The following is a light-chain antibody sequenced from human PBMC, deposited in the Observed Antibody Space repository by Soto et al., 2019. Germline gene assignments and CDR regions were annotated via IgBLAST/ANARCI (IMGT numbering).Light chain of an antibody. CDR2: SNN. CDR3: ASYDDSMSSWL. V-gene: IGLV1-44*01. J-gene: IGLJ3*02. CDR1: HSNIGSNT. Sequence: QSVVTQPPSTSGTPGQRVTISCSGSHSNIGSNTVIWYQQLPVTATKLLIYSNNKRPSGVPDRFSGSKSGTSASLAISGRQSDDEAVYYCASYDDSMSSWLFGGGTKLTVL.